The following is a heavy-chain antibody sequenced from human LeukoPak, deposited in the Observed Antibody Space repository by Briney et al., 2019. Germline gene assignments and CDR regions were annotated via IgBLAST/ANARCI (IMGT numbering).Heavy chain of an antibody. V-gene: IGHV3-74*01. CDR1: GFTFSSYR. CDR3: ARDRFYYYYYGMDV. J-gene: IGHJ6*02. CDR2: INSDGSST. Sequence: PGGSLRLSCAASGFTFSSYRMHWVRQAPGKGLVWVSRINSDGSSTSYADSVKGRFTISRDNAKNTLYLQMNSLRAEDTAVYYCARDRFYYYYYGMDVWGQGTTVTVSS.